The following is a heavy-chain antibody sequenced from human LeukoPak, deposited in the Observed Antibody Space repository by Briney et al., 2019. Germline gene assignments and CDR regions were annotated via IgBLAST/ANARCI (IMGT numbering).Heavy chain of an antibody. J-gene: IGHJ6*02. CDR2: IIPIFGKA. D-gene: IGHD4-23*01. CDR1: GGTFSSYA. V-gene: IGHV1-69*01. CDR3: ALVGTTVVTPDYYGMDV. Sequence: GSSVKVSCKASGGTFSSYAISWVRQAPGQGLEWMGGIIPIFGKANYAQKFQGRVTLTADESTSTAYMELSSLRSEDTAVYYCALVGTTVVTPDYYGMDVWGQGTTVTVSS.